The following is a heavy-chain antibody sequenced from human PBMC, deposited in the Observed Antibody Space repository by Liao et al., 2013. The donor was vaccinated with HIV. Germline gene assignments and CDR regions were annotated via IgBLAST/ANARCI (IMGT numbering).Heavy chain of an antibody. D-gene: IGHD3-3*01. J-gene: IGHJ4*02. V-gene: IGHV4-61*10. CDR3: ARGTIFGPDY. CDR2: IYYSGST. Sequence: QVQLQESGPGLVKPSQTLSLTCTVSGGSISSGSYYWSWIRQPAGKGLEWIGYIYYSGSTNYNPSLKSRVTISVDTSKNQFSLKLSSVTAADTAVYYCARGTIFGPDYWGQGTLVTVSS. CDR1: GGSISSGSYY.